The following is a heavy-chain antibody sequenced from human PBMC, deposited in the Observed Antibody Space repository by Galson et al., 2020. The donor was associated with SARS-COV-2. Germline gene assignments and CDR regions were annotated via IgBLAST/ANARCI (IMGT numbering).Heavy chain of an antibody. CDR1: GHTFTTYD. J-gene: IGHJ3*01. D-gene: IGHD3-22*01. CDR3: ASSYGSSGYYDALDV. V-gene: IGHV1-18*01. Sequence: ASVKVSCKASGHTFTTYDISWVRQAPGQGLEWMGWISTYNGNTNYPQKFQGRVNMTTDTSTSTAYMELRSLRSDDAAMYYCASSYGSSGYYDALDVWGQGTMVIVSS. CDR2: ISTYNGNT.